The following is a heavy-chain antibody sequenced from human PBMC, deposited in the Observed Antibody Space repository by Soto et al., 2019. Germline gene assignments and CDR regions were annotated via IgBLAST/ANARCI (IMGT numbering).Heavy chain of an antibody. CDR1: GFSFSEYG. J-gene: IGHJ4*02. CDR2: ISGNKMTT. CDR3: VRSKGGYSYGTPFDY. Sequence: PGGSLRLSCVATGFSFSEYGMSWVRQTPQKTLEWVASISGNKMTTFYPDSVKGRFFISRDNSDNTLHLQMNSLRDDDTALYYCVRSKGGYSYGTPFDYWGQGTLVTVSS. D-gene: IGHD5-18*01. V-gene: IGHV3-23*01.